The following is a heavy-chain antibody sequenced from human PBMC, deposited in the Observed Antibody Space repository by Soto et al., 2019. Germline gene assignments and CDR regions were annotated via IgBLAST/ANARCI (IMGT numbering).Heavy chain of an antibody. CDR3: ARIGGGYYFDY. Sequence: GGSLRLSCAASGFTVSRNYMSWVRQAPGKGLEWVSVIYSGGSTYDADSVKGRFTISRDNSKNTLYLQMNSLRAEDTAVYYCARIGGGYYFDYWGQGTLVTVSS. J-gene: IGHJ4*02. D-gene: IGHD3-16*01. CDR1: GFTVSRNY. V-gene: IGHV3-53*01. CDR2: IYSGGST.